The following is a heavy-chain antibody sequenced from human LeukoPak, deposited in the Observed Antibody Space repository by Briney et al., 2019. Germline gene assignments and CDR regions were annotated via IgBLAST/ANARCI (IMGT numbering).Heavy chain of an antibody. CDR1: GGSFSGYY. CDR2: INHSGST. V-gene: IGHV4-34*01. Sequence: SETLSLTCAVYGGSFSGYYWSWLRQPPGKGLEWIGEINHSGSTNYNPSLKSRVTISVDTSKNQFSLKLSSVTAADTAVYYCARGLGSVVVPAANAFDYWGQGTLVTVSS. J-gene: IGHJ4*02. D-gene: IGHD2-2*01. CDR3: ARGLGSVVVPAANAFDY.